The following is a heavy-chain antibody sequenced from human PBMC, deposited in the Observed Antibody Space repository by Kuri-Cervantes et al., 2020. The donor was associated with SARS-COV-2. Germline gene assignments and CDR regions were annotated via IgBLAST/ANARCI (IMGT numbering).Heavy chain of an antibody. CDR2: IYSGGST. D-gene: IGHD1-1*01. Sequence: GGSLRLSCAASGFTVSSNYMSWVRQAPGKGLEWVSVIYSGGSTYYADCVKGRITTSRDNSKNTLYLQMNSLRAEDTAVYYCARGHSYNWNDDFDYWGQGTLVTVSS. V-gene: IGHV3-66*02. CDR1: GFTVSSNY. J-gene: IGHJ4*02. CDR3: ARGHSYNWNDDFDY.